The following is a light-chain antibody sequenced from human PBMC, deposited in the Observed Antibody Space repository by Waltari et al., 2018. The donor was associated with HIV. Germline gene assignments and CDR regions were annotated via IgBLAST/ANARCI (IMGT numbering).Light chain of an antibody. J-gene: IGLJ2*01. V-gene: IGLV1-47*01. CDR3: AAWDGSLSGVV. CDR1: RSNTGSYS. CDR2: RNN. Sequence: QSVLTQPPSASGTPGQRVTISCSGSRSNTGSYSVYWYQQLPRTAPKLLIYRNNHRPSGVPDRFSGSKSGTSASLAISGLRSEDEADYYCAAWDGSLSGVVFGGGTKLTVL.